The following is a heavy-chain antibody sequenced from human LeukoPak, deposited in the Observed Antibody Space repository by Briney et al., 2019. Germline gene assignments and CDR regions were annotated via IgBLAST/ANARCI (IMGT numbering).Heavy chain of an antibody. J-gene: IGHJ3*02. V-gene: IGHV3-23*01. CDR2: ISGNGGST. D-gene: IGHD4-17*01. CDR3: AKDPNGDYIGTFDI. Sequence: GGSLRLSCATSQFNFNKFGMSWVRQAPGKGLEWVSSISGNGGSTQYADSVQGRFAISRDNSKNTLYLQMNSLRAEDTAVYFCAKDPNGDYIGTFDIWGQGTMVTVSS. CDR1: QFNFNKFG.